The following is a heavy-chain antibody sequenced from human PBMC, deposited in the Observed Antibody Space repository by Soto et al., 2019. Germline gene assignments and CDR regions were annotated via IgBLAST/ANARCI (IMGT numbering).Heavy chain of an antibody. V-gene: IGHV4-30-4*01. D-gene: IGHD3-10*01. J-gene: IGHJ4*02. CDR2: IYYSGST. CDR1: GASINSGDYY. CDR3: DSILTNYYRLDY. Sequence: SETLSLTCTVSGASINSGDYYWSWIRQPPGKGLEWIGHIYYSGSTYYNPSLKSRAGISVDSSKSQVSLKLTSVTAADTAVYFCDSILTNYYRLDYWGQGALVTVSS.